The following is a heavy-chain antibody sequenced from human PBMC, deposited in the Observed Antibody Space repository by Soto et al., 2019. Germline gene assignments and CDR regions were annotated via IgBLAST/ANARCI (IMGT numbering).Heavy chain of an antibody. D-gene: IGHD1-1*01. V-gene: IGHV4-34*01. CDR3: ARGRLAATTGTTGFDS. CDR1: GGSFSGYY. CDR2: INHSGST. J-gene: IGHJ4*02. Sequence: QVQLQQWGAGLLKPSETLSLTCAVYGGSFSGYYWSWIRQPPGKGLECIGEINHSGSTNYNPSLKSRVTISVDTSKNQFSLKLSSVTAAETAVYYCARGRLAATTGTTGFDSWGQGTLVTVSS.